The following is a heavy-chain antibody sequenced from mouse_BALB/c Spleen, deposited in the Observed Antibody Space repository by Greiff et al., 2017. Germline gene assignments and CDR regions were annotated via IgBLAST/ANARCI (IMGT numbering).Heavy chain of an antibody. V-gene: IGHV5-17*02. D-gene: IGHD1-1*01. CDR1: GFTFSSFG. CDR3: ARGNYGSRSLDY. Sequence: EVKLMESGGGLVQPGGSRKLSCAASGFTFSSFGMHWVRQAPEKGLEWVAYISSGSSTIYYADTVKGRFTISRDNPKNTLFLQMTSLRSEDTAMYYCARGNYGSRSLDYWGQGTTLTVSS. CDR2: ISSGSSTI. J-gene: IGHJ2*01.